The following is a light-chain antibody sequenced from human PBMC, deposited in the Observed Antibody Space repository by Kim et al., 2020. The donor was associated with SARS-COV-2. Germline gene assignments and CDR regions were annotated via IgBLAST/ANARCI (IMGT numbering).Light chain of an antibody. J-gene: IGKJ2*01. CDR3: QQYGSSPYT. CDR1: QSVSSSY. V-gene: IGKV3-20*01. Sequence: FSAGERAAISRRASQSVSSSYLAWYQQKPGQAPRLLIDGASSSTTGIPDRFSGSGSQTDFALTISRLEPEDFAVYCCQQYGSSPYTFGRETELEI. CDR2: GAS.